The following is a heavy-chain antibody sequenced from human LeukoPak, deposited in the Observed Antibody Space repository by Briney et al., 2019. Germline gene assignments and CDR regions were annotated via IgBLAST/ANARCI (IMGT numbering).Heavy chain of an antibody. V-gene: IGHV3-30*18. J-gene: IGHJ6*03. CDR2: IWYGGSNK. CDR1: GFTFSSYG. D-gene: IGHD1-14*01. Sequence: PGRSLRLSCAASGFTFSSYGMHWVRQAPGKGLEWVAVIWYGGSNKYYADSVKGRFTISRDNSKNTLYLQMNSLRAEDTAVYYCAKDKQEPRLFYYYYYMDVWGKGTTVTVFS. CDR3: AKDKQEPRLFYYYYYMDV.